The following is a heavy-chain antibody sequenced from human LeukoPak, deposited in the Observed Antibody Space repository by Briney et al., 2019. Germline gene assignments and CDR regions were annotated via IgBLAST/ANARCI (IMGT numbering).Heavy chain of an antibody. Sequence: SVKVSCKVSGGTFSSYAISWVRQAPGQGLEWMGGIIPIFGTANYAQKFQGRVTITTDESTSTAYMELSSLRSEDTAVYYCARRAAGGTPGNYYYYMDVWGKGTTVTVSS. D-gene: IGHD1-1*01. J-gene: IGHJ6*03. CDR2: IIPIFGTA. CDR3: ARRAAGGTPGNYYYYMDV. V-gene: IGHV1-69*05. CDR1: GGTFSSYA.